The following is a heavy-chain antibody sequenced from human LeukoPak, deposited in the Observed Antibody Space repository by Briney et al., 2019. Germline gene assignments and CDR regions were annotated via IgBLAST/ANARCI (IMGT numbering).Heavy chain of an antibody. D-gene: IGHD4/OR15-4a*01. CDR2: IKKDGSEK. J-gene: IGHJ4*02. Sequence: PGGSLRLSCAASGFIFSDHWMSWVRRVPGKGLEWVADIKKDGSEKNEVGSAKGRFTISRDNAKNSLYLEMNSLRAEDTAVYYCARGPSYGARCDYLDYWGQGALVTVSS. CDR1: GFIFSDHW. V-gene: IGHV3-7*01. CDR3: ARGPSYGARCDYLDY.